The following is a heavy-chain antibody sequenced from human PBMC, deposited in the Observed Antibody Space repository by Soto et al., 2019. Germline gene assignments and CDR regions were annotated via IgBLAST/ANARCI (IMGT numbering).Heavy chain of an antibody. J-gene: IGHJ3*01. CDR3: AAEVTSDAFDF. V-gene: IGHV3-21*06. CDR2: ISGNSGYI. D-gene: IGHD2-21*02. CDR1: GFNFNSHA. Sequence: GGSLRLSWVASGFNFNSHALNWVRQAPGKGLEWVSSISGNSGYIFYADSLKGRFTTSRDNARNSVYLQMDSLRAEDTAGYYCAAEVTSDAFDFWGQGTVVTVSS.